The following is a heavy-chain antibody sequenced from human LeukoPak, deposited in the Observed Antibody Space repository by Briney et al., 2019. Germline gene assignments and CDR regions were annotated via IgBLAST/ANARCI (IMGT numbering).Heavy chain of an antibody. CDR1: GGSFSGYY. CDR2: INHSGST. V-gene: IGHV4-34*01. Sequence: SETLSLTCAVYGGSFSGYYWSWIRQPPGKGLEWIGEINHSGSTNYNPSLKSRVTISVDTSKNQFSLKLSSVTAADTAVYYCGRGPPLDFGRQNTGFAPGGQGTLVTVSS. CDR3: GRGPPLDFGRQNTGFAP. J-gene: IGHJ5*02. D-gene: IGHD3-3*01.